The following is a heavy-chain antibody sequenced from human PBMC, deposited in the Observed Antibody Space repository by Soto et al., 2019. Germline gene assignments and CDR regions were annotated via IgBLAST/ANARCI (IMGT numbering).Heavy chain of an antibody. V-gene: IGHV3-33*01. CDR1: GFTFRRYG. CDR2: IWYDGSNK. D-gene: IGHD2-21*02. CDR3: ARGGYCGGDCYSPYYYYGMDV. J-gene: IGHJ6*02. Sequence: SLRHSCAASGFTFRRYGMLGVRQAPGKGLEWVAVIWYDGSNKYYADSVKGRFTISRDNSKNTLYLQMNSLRAEDTAVYYCARGGYCGGDCYSPYYYYGMDVWGQGTTVTVFS.